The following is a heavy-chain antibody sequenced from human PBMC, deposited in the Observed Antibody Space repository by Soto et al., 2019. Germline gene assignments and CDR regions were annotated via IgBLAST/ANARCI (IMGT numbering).Heavy chain of an antibody. CDR1: GCTISSYS. CDR3: ASYEGKAVGSGYYPEAFDI. J-gene: IGHJ3*02. Sequence: PSETLSLSCTASGCTISSYSRSWIRQPPGKGLEWIGYIYSSGSTTYNPSLLSRASRSVDTSKSQFSLSLSSVTAADTGVYYWASYEGKAVGSGYYPEAFDIWGQGTMVTVSS. V-gene: IGHV4-59*01. D-gene: IGHD3-22*01. CDR2: IYSSGST.